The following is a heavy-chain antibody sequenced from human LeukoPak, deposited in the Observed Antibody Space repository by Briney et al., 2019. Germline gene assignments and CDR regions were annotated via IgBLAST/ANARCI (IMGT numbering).Heavy chain of an antibody. CDR2: IYTSGSA. CDR3: ARGDWYYYDSSGYYPY. D-gene: IGHD3-22*01. V-gene: IGHV4-4*07. CDR1: GGSISSYY. J-gene: IGHJ4*02. Sequence: SETLSLTCTVSGGSISSYYWSWIRQPAGKGLEWIGRIYTSGSANYNPSLKSRVTMSVDTSENQFPLKLSSVTAADTAVYYCARGDWYYYDSSGYYPYWGQGTLVTVSS.